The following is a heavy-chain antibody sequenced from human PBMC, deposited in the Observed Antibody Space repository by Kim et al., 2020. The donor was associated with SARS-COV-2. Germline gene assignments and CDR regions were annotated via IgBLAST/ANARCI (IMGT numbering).Heavy chain of an antibody. J-gene: IGHJ4*02. CDR1: GDSVSSNSAT. D-gene: IGHD6-13*01. CDR2: TYYRSKWYS. Sequence: SQTLSLTCAISGDSVSSNSATWDWIRQSPSRGLEWLGRTYYRSKWYSDYAVSLKGRITINADTSKNQLSLQLNSVTPDDTAVYYCARSNVASGSRLRFGCWGQGTLVTVSS. V-gene: IGHV6-1*01. CDR3: ARSNVASGSRLRFGC.